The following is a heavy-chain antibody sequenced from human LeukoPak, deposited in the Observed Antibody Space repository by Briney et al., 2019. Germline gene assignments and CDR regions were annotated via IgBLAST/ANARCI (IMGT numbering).Heavy chain of an antibody. V-gene: IGHV4-4*02. CDR3: ARSSLEHRGYFDY. J-gene: IGHJ4*02. CDR1: GAFITNSHW. CDR2: IYYSGST. Sequence: SGTLSLTCAVSGAFITNSHWWSWARQPPGKGLEWIGSIYYSGSTYYNPSLKSRVTISVDTPKKQFSLNLSSVTAADTAVYYCARSSLEHRGYFDYWGQGTLVTVSS. D-gene: IGHD1-14*01.